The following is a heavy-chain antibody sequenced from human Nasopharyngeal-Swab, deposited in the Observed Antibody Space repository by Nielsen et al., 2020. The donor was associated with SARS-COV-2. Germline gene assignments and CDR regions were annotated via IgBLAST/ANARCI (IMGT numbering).Heavy chain of an antibody. V-gene: IGHV4-39*07. CDR2: IYYSGTT. CDR3: ARGPHTIFGVVNHFDY. CDR1: GGSVSSSVYY. Sequence: SETLSLTCTVSGGSVSSSVYYWGWIRQPPGKGLEWIGSIYYSGTTYYSPSLKSRVTMSVDTSKNQFSLKLSSVTAADTAVYYCARGPHTIFGVVNHFDYWGQGTLVTVSS. J-gene: IGHJ4*02. D-gene: IGHD3-3*01.